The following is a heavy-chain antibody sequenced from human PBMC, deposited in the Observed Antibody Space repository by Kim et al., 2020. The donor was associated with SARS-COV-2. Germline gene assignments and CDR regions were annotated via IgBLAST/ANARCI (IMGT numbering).Heavy chain of an antibody. J-gene: IGHJ4*01. CDR1: GFTFSSYW. Sequence: GGSLRLSCAASGFTFSSYWMSWVRQAPGKGLEWVANIKQDGSEKYYVDSVKGRFTISRDNAKNSLYLQMNSLRAEDTAVYYCARVAYDILTLAVDYFDYWGHGTLVTVSS. V-gene: IGHV3-7*01. CDR2: IKQDGSEK. CDR3: ARVAYDILTLAVDYFDY. D-gene: IGHD3-9*01.